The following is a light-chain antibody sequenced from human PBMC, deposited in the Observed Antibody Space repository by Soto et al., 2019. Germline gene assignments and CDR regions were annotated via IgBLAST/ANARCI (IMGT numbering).Light chain of an antibody. CDR2: QDI. CDR1: KLGNKF. V-gene: IGLV3-1*01. J-gene: IGLJ2*01. CDR3: QVWDSSTVI. Sequence: SYELTQPPSVSVSPGQTASITCSGDKLGNKFACWYQQKPGQSPILVIYQDIKRPSGIPERFSGSNSGNTATLTISGTQPMDEADYYCQVWDSSTVIFAGGTKLTVL.